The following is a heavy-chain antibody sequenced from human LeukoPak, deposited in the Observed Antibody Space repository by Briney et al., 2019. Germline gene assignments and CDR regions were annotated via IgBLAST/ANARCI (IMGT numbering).Heavy chain of an antibody. CDR2: IYHSGST. J-gene: IGHJ4*02. Sequence: PETLSPTCAVSGGSISSSNWWSWVRQPPGKGLEWIGEIYHSGSTNYNPSLKSRVTISVDKSKNQFSLKLSSVTAADTAVYYCARGGGPPQGYFDYWGQGTLVTVSS. V-gene: IGHV4-4*03. CDR1: GGSISSSNW. CDR3: ARGGGPPQGYFDY.